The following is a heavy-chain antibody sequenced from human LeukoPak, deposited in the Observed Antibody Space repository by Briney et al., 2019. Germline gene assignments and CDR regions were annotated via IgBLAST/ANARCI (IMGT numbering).Heavy chain of an antibody. CDR3: ATGDINTLPDRYYFYMDV. CDR2: FDPEDGET. V-gene: IGHV1-24*01. CDR1: GYTLTELS. Sequence: GASVKVSCKVSGYTLTELSIHWVRQAPGKGLEWMGGFDPEDGETIYAQKFQGRVTMTEDTSTDTAYMELGSLRSEDTAVYYCATGDINTLPDRYYFYMDVWGKGTTVTVSS. D-gene: IGHD2-15*01. J-gene: IGHJ6*03.